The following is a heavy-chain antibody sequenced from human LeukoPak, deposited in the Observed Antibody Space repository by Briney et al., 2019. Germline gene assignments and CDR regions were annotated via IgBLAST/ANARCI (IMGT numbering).Heavy chain of an antibody. V-gene: IGHV1-2*02. CDR2: INPNSGGT. CDR3: ARRGYGSGSYRYFDL. CDR1: GYTFTGYY. Sequence: ASVKVSCKASGYTFTGYYMHWVRQAPGQGLEWMGWINPNSGGTNYAQKFQGRVTMTRNTSISTAYMELSSLRSEDAAVYYCARRGYGSGSYRYFDLWGRGTLVTVSS. J-gene: IGHJ2*01. D-gene: IGHD3-10*01.